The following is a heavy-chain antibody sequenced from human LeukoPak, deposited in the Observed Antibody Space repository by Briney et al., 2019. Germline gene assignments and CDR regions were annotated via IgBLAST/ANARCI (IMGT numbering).Heavy chain of an antibody. CDR1: GYTFTSYG. D-gene: IGHD3-22*01. V-gene: IGHV3-53*01. J-gene: IGHJ4*02. Sequence: SCKASGYTFTSYGMSWVRQAPGKGLEWVSVIYSGGKTYYADSVKGRFTISRDNSKNTLYLQMNSLRAEDAAVYYCARGVANYYESSGYQNWGQGTLVTVSS. CDR2: IYSGGKT. CDR3: ARGVANYYESSGYQN.